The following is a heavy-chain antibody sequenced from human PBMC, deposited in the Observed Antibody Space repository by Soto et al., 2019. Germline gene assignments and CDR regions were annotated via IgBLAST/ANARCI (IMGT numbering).Heavy chain of an antibody. V-gene: IGHV1-69*13. CDR2: IIPIFGTA. J-gene: IGHJ5*02. CDR3: ARALVGATLFDP. D-gene: IGHD1-26*01. CDR1: GGPFSSYA. Sequence: SVKVSCKASGGPFSSYAISWVRQAPGQGLEWMGGIIPIFGTANYAQKFQGRVTITADESTSTAYLELSSLRSEDTAVYYCARALVGATLFDPWGQGTLVTVSS.